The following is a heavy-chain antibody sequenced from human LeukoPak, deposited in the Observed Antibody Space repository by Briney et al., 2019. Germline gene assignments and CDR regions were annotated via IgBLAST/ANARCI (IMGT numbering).Heavy chain of an antibody. CDR2: IRPGDSET. CDR3: ARLNGSSGINPYWFDP. Sequence: GESLKISCKGFGYSFTNSWIAWVRQMPGKGLEWMGFIRPGDSETRYSPSFQGQVTISADKSISTAYLQWSSLKASDTAMYYCARLNGSSGINPYWFDPWGQGTLVTVSS. V-gene: IGHV5-51*01. J-gene: IGHJ5*02. CDR1: GYSFTNSW. D-gene: IGHD3-22*01.